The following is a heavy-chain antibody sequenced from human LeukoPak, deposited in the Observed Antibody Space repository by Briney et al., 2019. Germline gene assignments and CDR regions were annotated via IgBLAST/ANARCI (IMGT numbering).Heavy chain of an antibody. J-gene: IGHJ3*02. V-gene: IGHV3-23*01. D-gene: IGHD6-6*01. CDR1: GFTFSSYA. CDR3: ARAMTPARAHAFDI. CDR2: ISGSGGST. Sequence: GGSLRLSCAASGFTFSSYAMSWVRQAPGKGLEWVSAISGSGGSTYYTDSVKGRFTISRDNSKNTLYLQMNSLRAEDTAVYYCARAMTPARAHAFDIWGQGTMVTVSS.